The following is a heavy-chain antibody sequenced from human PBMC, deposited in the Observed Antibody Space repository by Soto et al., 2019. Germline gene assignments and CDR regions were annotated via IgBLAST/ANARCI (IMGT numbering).Heavy chain of an antibody. D-gene: IGHD3-10*01. CDR2: ISSGSNYT. Sequence: EVQLVESGGGLVKPGGSLRLSCVVSGFTFSSYSMNWVRQAPGKGLEWVSSISSGSNYTYYADSVKGRFTISRDNAKNSGHLQMNSLRAEDTALYYCARDFKESQYYYYCMDVWGKGTTVTVSS. J-gene: IGHJ6*03. V-gene: IGHV3-21*06. CDR1: GFTFSSYS. CDR3: ARDFKESQYYYYCMDV.